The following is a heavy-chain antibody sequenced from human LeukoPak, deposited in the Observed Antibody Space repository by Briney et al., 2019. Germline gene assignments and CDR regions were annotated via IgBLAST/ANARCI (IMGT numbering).Heavy chain of an antibody. Sequence: SSETLSLTCTVSGGSISSYYWSWIRQPPGKELEWNGYIYYSGSTNYNPSLKSRVTISVDTSKNQFSLKLSSVTAADTAVYYCARFIRGDSSSRRRAFDYWGQGTLVTVSS. V-gene: IGHV4-59*01. CDR3: ARFIRGDSSSRRRAFDY. CDR1: GGSISSYY. J-gene: IGHJ4*02. CDR2: IYYSGST. D-gene: IGHD6-6*01.